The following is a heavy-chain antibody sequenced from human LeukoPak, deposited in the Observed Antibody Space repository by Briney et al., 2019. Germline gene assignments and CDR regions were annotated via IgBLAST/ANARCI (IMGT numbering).Heavy chain of an antibody. V-gene: IGHV3-30*18. CDR2: ISYDGSNK. Sequence: GGSLRLPCAASGFTFSSYGMHWVRQAPGKGLEWVAVISYDGSNKYYADSVKGRFTISRDNSKNTLYLQMNSLRAEDTAVYYCAKDYGLMGELPTRYYYYGMDVWGQGTTVTVSS. J-gene: IGHJ6*02. D-gene: IGHD1-26*01. CDR1: GFTFSSYG. CDR3: AKDYGLMGELPTRYYYYGMDV.